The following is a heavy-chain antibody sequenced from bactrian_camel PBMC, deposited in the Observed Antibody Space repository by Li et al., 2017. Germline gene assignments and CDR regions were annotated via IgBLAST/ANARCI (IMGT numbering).Heavy chain of an antibody. CDR3: RLTCVLTTWLTY. CDR1: VYTYNRNC. D-gene: IGHD1*01. Sequence: HVQLVESGGDSVQAGGSLRLSCSTSVYTYNRNCVAWFRQVPGKEREGVAAIFTGIGSTDTYYDDSVKGRFTISQDNAKNSLYLQMNSLKPEDTAMYYCRLTCVLTTWLTYWGQGTQVTVS. J-gene: IGHJ4*01. V-gene: IGHV3S6*01. CDR2: IFTGIGSTDT.